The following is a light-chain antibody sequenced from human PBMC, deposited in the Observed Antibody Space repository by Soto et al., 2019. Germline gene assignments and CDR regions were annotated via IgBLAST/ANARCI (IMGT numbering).Light chain of an antibody. J-gene: IGKJ4*01. CDR3: QQYGSSPLT. CDR2: GAS. Sequence: DIVLTQAPGTLSLSPGERATLSCRASQSVSSSYLAWYQQKPGQATRLLIYGASIRATGIPDRFSGSGSGTDFTLSISRLVPEDFAVYYCQQYGSSPLTFGGGTKVAIK. V-gene: IGKV3-20*01. CDR1: QSVSSSY.